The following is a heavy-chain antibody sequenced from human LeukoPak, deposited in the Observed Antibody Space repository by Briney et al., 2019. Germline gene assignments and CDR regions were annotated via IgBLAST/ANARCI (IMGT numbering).Heavy chain of an antibody. CDR3: ARFELSYYYYYGMDV. CDR1: GYTFTSYG. CDR2: ISAYNGNT. J-gene: IGHJ6*02. V-gene: IGHV1-18*01. D-gene: IGHD2-8*01. Sequence: ASVKVSCKASGYTFTSYGISWVRQAPGQGPEWMGWISAYNGNTNYAQKLQGRVTMTTDTSTSTAYMELRSLRSDDTAVYYCARFELSYYYYYGMDVWGQGTTVTVSS.